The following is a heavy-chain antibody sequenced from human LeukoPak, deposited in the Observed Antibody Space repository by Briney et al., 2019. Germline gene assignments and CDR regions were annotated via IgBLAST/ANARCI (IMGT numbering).Heavy chain of an antibody. CDR2: ISSSSSYI. CDR1: GFTFSSYS. Sequence: GGSLRLSCAASGFTFSSYSMKWVRQAPGKGLEWVSSISSSSSYIYYADSVKGRFTISRDNAKNSLYLQMNSLRAEDTAVYYCARGIAAPEYYFDYWGQGTLVTVSS. CDR3: ARGIAAPEYYFDY. D-gene: IGHD6-13*01. V-gene: IGHV3-21*01. J-gene: IGHJ4*02.